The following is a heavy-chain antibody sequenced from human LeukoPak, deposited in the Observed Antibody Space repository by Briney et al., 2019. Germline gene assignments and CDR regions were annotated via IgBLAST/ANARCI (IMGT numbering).Heavy chain of an antibody. J-gene: IGHJ3*01. CDR3: AMWAADYMDV. CDR1: GFTFSSYG. V-gene: IGHV3-48*04. D-gene: IGHD3-16*01. Sequence: GGSLRLSCAGSGFTFSSYGMHWVRQAPGKGLEWVSYISSSGSTIYYADSVKGRFTISRDNAKNSLYLQMNSLRAEDTAVYYCAMWAADYMDVWGQGTMVTVSS. CDR2: ISSSGSTI.